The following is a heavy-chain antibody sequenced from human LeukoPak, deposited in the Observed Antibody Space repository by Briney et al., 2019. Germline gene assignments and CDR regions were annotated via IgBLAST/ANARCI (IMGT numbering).Heavy chain of an antibody. V-gene: IGHV4-34*01. CDR2: INHSGST. CDR1: GGSFSGYN. Sequence: PSETLSLTCAVYGGSFSGYNWSWIRQPPGKGLEWIGEINHSGSTNYNPSLKSRVTISVDTSKNQFSLKLSSVTAADTAVYYCARGGPMAAEAAAGTKGDYWGQGTLVTVSS. J-gene: IGHJ4*02. D-gene: IGHD6-13*01. CDR3: ARGGPMAAEAAAGTKGDY.